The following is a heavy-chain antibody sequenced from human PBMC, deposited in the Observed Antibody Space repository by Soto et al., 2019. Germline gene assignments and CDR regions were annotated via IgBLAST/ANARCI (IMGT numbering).Heavy chain of an antibody. CDR1: GGSISSYY. CDR3: ARQHPSYCSGGSCSYYYYYYMDV. Sequence: SETLSLTCTVSGGSISSYYWSWIRQPPGKGLEWIGYIYYSGSTNYNPSLKSRVTISVDTSKNQFSLKLGSVTAADTAVYYCARQHPSYCSGGSCSYYYYYYMDVWGKGTTVTVSS. CDR2: IYYSGST. D-gene: IGHD2-15*01. V-gene: IGHV4-59*08. J-gene: IGHJ6*03.